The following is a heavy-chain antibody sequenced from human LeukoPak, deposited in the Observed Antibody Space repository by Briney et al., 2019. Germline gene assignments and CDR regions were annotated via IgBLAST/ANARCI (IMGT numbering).Heavy chain of an antibody. D-gene: IGHD5-24*01. CDR1: LLCLSSYA. CDR2: ISGSGGST. Sequence: GGSLRLSCAASLLCLSSYAMSWVRQAPGKGLEWVSAISGSGGSTYYADSVKGRFTISRDNSKNTLYLQMNSLTGAHTAVSLCPKHTRLEMATGDFDYWGQGTLVTVSS. CDR3: PKHTRLEMATGDFDY. J-gene: IGHJ4*02. V-gene: IGHV3-23*01.